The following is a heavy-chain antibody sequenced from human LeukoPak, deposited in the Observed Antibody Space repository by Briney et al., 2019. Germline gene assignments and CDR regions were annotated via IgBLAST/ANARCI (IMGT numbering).Heavy chain of an antibody. V-gene: IGHV3-23*01. CDR3: AKDMTDCSSSNCYCWFDP. CDR1: GFTFSNYA. J-gene: IGHJ5*02. Sequence: GGSLRLSCAASGFTFSNYAMSWVRQAPGKGLEWVSVISGSGGSTYYADSGKGRFTISRDNSKNTLYLQMNRLRADDTAVYYCAKDMTDCSSSNCYCWFDPWGQGTLVTVSS. CDR2: ISGSGGST. D-gene: IGHD2-2*01.